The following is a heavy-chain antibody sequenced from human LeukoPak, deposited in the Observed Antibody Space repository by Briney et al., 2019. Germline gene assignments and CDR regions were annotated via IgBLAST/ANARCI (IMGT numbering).Heavy chain of an antibody. V-gene: IGHV1-2*02. J-gene: IGHJ5*02. D-gene: IGHD3-22*01. CDR3: ARDLFDSSGYYWGNWFDP. Sequence: ASVKVSCKASGYTFTGYYMHWVRQAPGQGLEWMGWINPNSGGTNYAQKFQGRVTMTRDTSISTAYMELSRLRSDDTAVYYCARDLFDSSGYYWGNWFDPWGQGTLVTVSS. CDR1: GYTFTGYY. CDR2: INPNSGGT.